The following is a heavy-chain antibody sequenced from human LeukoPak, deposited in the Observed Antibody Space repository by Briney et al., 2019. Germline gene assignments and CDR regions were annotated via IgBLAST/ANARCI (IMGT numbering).Heavy chain of an antibody. D-gene: IGHD3-10*01. V-gene: IGHV3-30*18. Sequence: GGSLRLSCAASGFTFRTYGMHWVRQAPGKGLEWVAVISYDGSNNYYGDSVKGRFTTSRDNSKNTLYLQMNGLRAEDTAVYYCAKAGIQGVSDFWGQGTLVTVSS. CDR3: AKAGIQGVSDF. CDR1: GFTFRTYG. J-gene: IGHJ4*02. CDR2: ISYDGSNN.